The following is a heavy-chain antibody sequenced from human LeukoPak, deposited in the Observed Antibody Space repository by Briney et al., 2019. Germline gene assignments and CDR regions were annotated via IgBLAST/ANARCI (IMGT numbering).Heavy chain of an antibody. J-gene: IGHJ4*02. CDR3: AKDLGTYSSGWLVY. CDR2: INGSGGST. CDR1: GCTFSSYA. Sequence: PGGSLTLTCAASGCTFSSYAMSWVRQPPGKGLEWVSAINGSGGSTYYADSVKGRFTISRDNSKNTLYLQMNSRRAEDTAVYYCAKDLGTYSSGWLVYWGQGTLVSVSS. D-gene: IGHD6-19*01. V-gene: IGHV3-23*01.